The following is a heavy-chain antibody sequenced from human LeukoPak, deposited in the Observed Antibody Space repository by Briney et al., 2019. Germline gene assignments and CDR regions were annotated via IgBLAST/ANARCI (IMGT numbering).Heavy chain of an antibody. J-gene: IGHJ5*02. CDR3: ARGWLQSWFDP. V-gene: IGHV4-4*02. CDR2: IYHSGTT. D-gene: IGHD5-24*01. CDR1: GGSISSSSNW. Sequence: SETLSLTCAVSGGSISSSSNWWSWVRQPPGKGLEWIGEIYHSGTTNYNPSLRSRVTILVDKAKNQFSLKVSSVTAADTAVYYCARGWLQSWFDPWGQGTLVTVSS.